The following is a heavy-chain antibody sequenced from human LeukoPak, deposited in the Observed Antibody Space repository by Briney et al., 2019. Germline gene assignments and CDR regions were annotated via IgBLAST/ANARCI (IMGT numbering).Heavy chain of an antibody. J-gene: IGHJ3*02. Sequence: GWALRLSCAASGFSFSKYVMHWVRQAPGKGLEGVAFIRNDGRNKDDADSVKGRITISRDNSKNTLYLQMKSLRVDDTAVYYCAKEAYGGDGFDMWGQGTMVTVSS. CDR1: GFSFSKYV. D-gene: IGHD4-17*01. V-gene: IGHV3-30*02. CDR2: IRNDGRNK. CDR3: AKEAYGGDGFDM.